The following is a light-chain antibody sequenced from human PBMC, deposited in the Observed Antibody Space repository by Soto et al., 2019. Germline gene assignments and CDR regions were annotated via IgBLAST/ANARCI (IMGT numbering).Light chain of an antibody. CDR2: RNN. J-gene: IGLJ2*01. V-gene: IGLV1-47*01. CDR1: SSSIASNY. CDR3: KVWDDSLRGRL. Sequence: QSVLTQPPSASGTPGQRVTISCSGTSSSIASNYVYWYQQLPGTAPRLLIYRNNQRPSGVPDRFSGSKSGTSASLAISALRSEDEADYYCKVWDDSLRGRLFGGGTKLTVL.